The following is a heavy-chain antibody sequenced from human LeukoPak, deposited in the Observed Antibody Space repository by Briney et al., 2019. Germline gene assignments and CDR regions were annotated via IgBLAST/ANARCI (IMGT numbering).Heavy chain of an antibody. CDR3: ARNYDFWSGYPYDAFDI. CDR2: IYYSGST. D-gene: IGHD3-3*01. J-gene: IGHJ3*02. V-gene: IGHV4-30-4*01. Sequence: SETLSLTCTVSGGSISSGDYYWSWIRQPPGKGLEWIGYIYYSGSTYYNPSLKSRVTISVDTSKNQFSLKLSSVTAAGTAVYYCARNYDFWSGYPYDAFDIWGQGTMVTVSS. CDR1: GGSISSGDYY.